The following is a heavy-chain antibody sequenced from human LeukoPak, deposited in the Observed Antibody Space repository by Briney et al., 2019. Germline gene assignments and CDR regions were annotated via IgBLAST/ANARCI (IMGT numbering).Heavy chain of an antibody. CDR1: GFTFSSYA. Sequence: GGSLSLSCAASGFTFSSYAMHWVRQAPGKGLDWAAVISSDGNTQYYADSVKGRFTISRDNSNNTLYLQMNSLRADDTAIYYCARRRIVGSTDDALDIWGQGTMVTLSS. J-gene: IGHJ3*02. CDR2: ISSDGNTQ. CDR3: ARRRIVGSTDDALDI. D-gene: IGHD1-26*01. V-gene: IGHV3-30-3*01.